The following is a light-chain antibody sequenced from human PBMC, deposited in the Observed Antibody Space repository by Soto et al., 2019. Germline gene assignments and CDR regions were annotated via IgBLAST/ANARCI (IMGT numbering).Light chain of an antibody. CDR3: QTWGTGIRV. Sequence: QSVLTQPPSASASLGASVKLTCTLSSGHSSYAIAWHQQQPEKGPRYLMKLNSDGSHSKGDGIPDRFSGSSSGAERYLTISSLQSEDEADYYCQTWGTGIRVFGGGTMLTVL. J-gene: IGLJ3*02. CDR2: LNSDGSH. CDR1: SGHSSYA. V-gene: IGLV4-69*01.